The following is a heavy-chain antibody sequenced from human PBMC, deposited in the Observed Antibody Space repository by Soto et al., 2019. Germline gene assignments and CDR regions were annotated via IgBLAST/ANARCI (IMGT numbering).Heavy chain of an antibody. CDR1: GGSISSYY. Sequence: QVQLQESGPGLVKPSETLSLTCTVSGGSISSYYWSWIRQPPGKGLEWIGYIYYSGSTNYNPSLKSRVTISVDTSKNQFSLKLSSVTAADTAVYYCACYYYDSSGYYSPAEYFQHWGQGTLVTVSS. J-gene: IGHJ1*01. CDR2: IYYSGST. CDR3: ACYYYDSSGYYSPAEYFQH. D-gene: IGHD3-22*01. V-gene: IGHV4-59*01.